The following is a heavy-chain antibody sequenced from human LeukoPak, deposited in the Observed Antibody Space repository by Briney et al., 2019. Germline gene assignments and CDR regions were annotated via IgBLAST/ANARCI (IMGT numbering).Heavy chain of an antibody. J-gene: IGHJ3*02. CDR2: INHTGST. V-gene: IGHV4-34*01. CDR3: ARAARLYCGGDCYDAFDI. D-gene: IGHD2-21*01. CDR1: GGSFSNYY. Sequence: SETLSLTCAVYGGSFSNYYWSWIRQPPGKGLEWIGEINHTGSTNYNPSLKSRVTISVDTSKNQFSLKLSSVTAADTAVYYCARAARLYCGGDCYDAFDIWGQGTMVTVSS.